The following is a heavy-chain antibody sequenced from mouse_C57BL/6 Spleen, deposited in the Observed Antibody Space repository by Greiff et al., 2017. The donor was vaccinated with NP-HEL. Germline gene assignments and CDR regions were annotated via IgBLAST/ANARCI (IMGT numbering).Heavy chain of an antibody. V-gene: IGHV5-17*01. D-gene: IGHD1-1*01. CDR2: ISSGSSTI. CDR3: ARRVYYGSSYYAMDY. CDR1: GFTFSDYG. J-gene: IGHJ4*01. Sequence: EVKVVESGGGLVKPGGSLKLSCAASGFTFSDYGMHWVRQAPEKGLEWVAYISSGSSTIYYADTVKGRFTISRDNAKNTLFLQMTSLRSEDTAMYYCARRVYYGSSYYAMDYWGQGTSVTVSS.